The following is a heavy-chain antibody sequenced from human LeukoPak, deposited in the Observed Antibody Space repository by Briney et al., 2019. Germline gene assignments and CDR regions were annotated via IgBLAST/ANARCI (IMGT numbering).Heavy chain of an antibody. CDR3: ARAEAGTLSC. CDR1: GGSFSGDY. D-gene: IGHD6-19*01. CDR2: INHSGST. J-gene: IGHJ4*02. V-gene: IGHV4-34*01. Sequence: SETLSLTCAVYGGSFSGDYWSGIRQPPGKGLEWIGEINHSGSTNYNPSLKSRVTISVDTSKNQFSLKLSSVTAADTAVYYCARAEAGTLSCWGQGTLVTVSS.